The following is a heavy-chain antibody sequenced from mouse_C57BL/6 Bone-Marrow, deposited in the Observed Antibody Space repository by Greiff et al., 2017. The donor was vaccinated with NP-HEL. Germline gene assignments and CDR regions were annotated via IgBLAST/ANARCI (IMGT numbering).Heavy chain of an antibody. CDR1: GFTFSSYA. CDR2: ISSGGDYI. D-gene: IGHD1-1*01. CDR3: TSDYGSSYGYFDV. J-gene: IGHJ1*03. Sequence: EVKVVESGEGLVKPGGSLKLSCAASGFTFSSYAMSWVRQTPEKRLEWVAYISSGGDYIYYADTVKGRFTISRDNARNTLYLQMSSLKSEDTAMYYCTSDYGSSYGYFDVWGTGTTVTVSS. V-gene: IGHV5-9-1*02.